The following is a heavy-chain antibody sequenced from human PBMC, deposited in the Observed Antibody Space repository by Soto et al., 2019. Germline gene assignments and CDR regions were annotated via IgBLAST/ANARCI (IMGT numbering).Heavy chain of an antibody. CDR2: ISGSGGST. V-gene: IGHV3-23*01. J-gene: IGHJ4*02. D-gene: IGHD2-15*01. Sequence: GGSLRLSCAASGFTFSSYAMSWVRQAPGKGLEWVSAISGSGGSTYYADSVKGRFTISRDNSKNTLYLQMNSLRAEDTAVYYCAKFKNGGLTKGSVSVGFDYWGQGTLVTVSS. CDR3: AKFKNGGLTKGSVSVGFDY. CDR1: GFTFSSYA.